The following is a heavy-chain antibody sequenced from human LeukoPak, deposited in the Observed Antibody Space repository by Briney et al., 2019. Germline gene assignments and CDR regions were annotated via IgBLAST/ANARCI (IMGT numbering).Heavy chain of an antibody. CDR3: ARQGIRGTTWRYWFDP. Sequence: PSETLSLTCTVSGGSISSSSYYWGWIRQPPGKGLEWIGSIYYSGSTYYNPSLKSRVTISVDTPKNQFSLKLSSVTAADTAVYYCARQGIRGTTWRYWFDPWGQGTLVTVSS. J-gene: IGHJ5*02. D-gene: IGHD4-17*01. CDR2: IYYSGST. CDR1: GGSISSSSYY. V-gene: IGHV4-39*01.